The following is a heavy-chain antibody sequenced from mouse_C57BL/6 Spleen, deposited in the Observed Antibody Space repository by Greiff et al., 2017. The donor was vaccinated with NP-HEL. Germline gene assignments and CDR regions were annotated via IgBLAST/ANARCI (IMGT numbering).Heavy chain of an antibody. Sequence: VQLQESGAELARPGASVKLSCKASGYTFTSYGISWVKQRTGQGLEWIGEIYPRSGNTYYNEKFKGKATLTADKSSSTAYMELRSLTSEDSAVYFCARWAPTGYYAMDYWGQGTSVTVSA. V-gene: IGHV1-81*01. J-gene: IGHJ4*01. CDR2: IYPRSGNT. CDR3: ARWAPTGYYAMDY. CDR1: GYTFTSYG. D-gene: IGHD6-1*01.